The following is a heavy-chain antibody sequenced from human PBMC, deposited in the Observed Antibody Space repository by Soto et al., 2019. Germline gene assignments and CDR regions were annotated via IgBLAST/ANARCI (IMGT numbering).Heavy chain of an antibody. CDR1: GYTFTSYH. D-gene: IGHD3-3*01. Sequence: QVHLVQSGAEVKRPGASVNISCKASGYTFTSYHLHWVRQAPGQRLEWMGIINPSGGSTRYAQKCQSRVVMTRDTSTNTVYMELGRLRSEDTAVYYCARPLRFLDPRDNYALDVWGQGTTVTVSS. V-gene: IGHV1-46*01. CDR3: ARPLRFLDPRDNYALDV. J-gene: IGHJ6*02. CDR2: INPSGGST.